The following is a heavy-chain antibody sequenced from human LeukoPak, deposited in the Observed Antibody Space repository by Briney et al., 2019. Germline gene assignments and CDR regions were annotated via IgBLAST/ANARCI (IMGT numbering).Heavy chain of an antibody. CDR1: GFTFSTYS. D-gene: IGHD6-13*01. CDR2: ISGSGDSR. V-gene: IGHV3-23*01. J-gene: IGHJ4*02. Sequence: GGSLRLSCAASGFTFSTYSMSWVRQAPGKGLEWVSGISGSGDSRYYADSVKGRFTMSRDNSKNTLHLQMNSLRAEDTAVYYCAKDGTDRSSWYYFDYWGQGTLVTVSS. CDR3: AKDGTDRSSWYYFDY.